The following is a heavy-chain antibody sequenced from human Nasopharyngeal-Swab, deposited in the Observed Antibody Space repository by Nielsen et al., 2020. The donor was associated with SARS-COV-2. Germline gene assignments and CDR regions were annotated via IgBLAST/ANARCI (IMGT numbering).Heavy chain of an antibody. CDR2: IYYSGST. V-gene: IGHV4-39*01. Sequence: RQAPGKGLEWIGSIYYSGSTYYNPSLKSRVTISVDTSKNQFSRKLSSVTAADTAVYYCARRVARAPRHEGDYYYGMDVWGQGTTVTVSS. J-gene: IGHJ6*02. CDR3: ARRVARAPRHEGDYYYGMDV. D-gene: IGHD3-16*01.